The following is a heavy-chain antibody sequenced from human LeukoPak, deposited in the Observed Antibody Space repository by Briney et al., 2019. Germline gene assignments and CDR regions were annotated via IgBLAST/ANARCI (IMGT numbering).Heavy chain of an antibody. CDR1: GYTFTSYG. D-gene: IGHD6-13*01. V-gene: IGHV1-2*02. CDR3: ARSLAAAGYFDY. J-gene: IGHJ4*02. CDR2: INPNSGGT. Sequence: ASVKVSCKASGYTFTSYGISWVRQAPGQGLEWMGWINPNSGGTNYAQKFQGRVTMTRDTSISTAYMELSRLRSDDTAVYYCARSLAAAGYFDYWGQGTLVTVSS.